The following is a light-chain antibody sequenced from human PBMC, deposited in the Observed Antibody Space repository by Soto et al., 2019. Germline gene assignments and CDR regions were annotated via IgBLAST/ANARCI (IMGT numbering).Light chain of an antibody. Sequence: QSVLTQPPSASGSPGQSVSISCTGTNTNVGGYNYVSWYQQRPGKAPKLIIYEVNKRPSGVPDRFSGSKTGSTASLTVSGLQADDEAEYYCWSYAGRNTYVFGTGTKVTVL. J-gene: IGLJ1*01. V-gene: IGLV2-8*01. CDR1: NTNVGGYNY. CDR3: WSYAGRNTYV. CDR2: EVN.